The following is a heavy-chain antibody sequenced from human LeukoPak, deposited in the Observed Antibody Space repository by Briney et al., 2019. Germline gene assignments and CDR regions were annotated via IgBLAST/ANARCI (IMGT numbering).Heavy chain of an antibody. D-gene: IGHD3-10*01. J-gene: IGHJ4*02. CDR2: ISSSSSYI. CDR3: ARENTQINYYAAEIDY. V-gene: IGHV3-21*01. CDR1: GFTFSSYS. Sequence: GGSLRLSCAASGFTFSSYSMNWVRQAPGKGLEWVSSISSSSSYIYYADSVKGRFTISRDNAKNSLYLQMNSLRAEDTAVYYCARENTQINYYAAEIDYWGQGTLVTVSS.